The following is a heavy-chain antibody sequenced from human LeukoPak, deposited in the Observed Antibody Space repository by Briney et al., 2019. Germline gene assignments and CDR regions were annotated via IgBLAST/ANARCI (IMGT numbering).Heavy chain of an antibody. D-gene: IGHD4-17*01. CDR1: GVTASSNY. Sequence: GGSLRLSCAAPGVTASSNYMSWVRQAPGKGLEWVSVFYSARSTYYADSVKGRFTISRDNSKNTLYLQMNSLRAEDTAVYYYARALDYGDYFDHWRQGTLVTVSS. J-gene: IGHJ4*02. CDR3: ARALDYGDYFDH. V-gene: IGHV3-53*01. CDR2: FYSARST.